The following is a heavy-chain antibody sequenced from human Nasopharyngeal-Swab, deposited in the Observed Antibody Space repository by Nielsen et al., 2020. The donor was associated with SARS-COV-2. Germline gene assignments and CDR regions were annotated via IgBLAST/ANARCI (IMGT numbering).Heavy chain of an antibody. V-gene: IGHV3-21*01. Sequence: GGSLRLSCAASGFTFSSYSMNWVRQAPGKGLEWVSSISSSSSYIYYADSVKGRFTISRDNAKNSLYLQMNSLRAEDTAVYYCASNTGPDYYYYGMDVWGQGTTVTVSS. CDR1: GFTFSSYS. CDR2: ISSSSSYI. J-gene: IGHJ6*02. D-gene: IGHD1-1*01. CDR3: ASNTGPDYYYYGMDV.